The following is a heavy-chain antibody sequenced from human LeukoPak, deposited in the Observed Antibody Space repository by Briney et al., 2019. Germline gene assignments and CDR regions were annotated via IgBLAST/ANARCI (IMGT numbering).Heavy chain of an antibody. V-gene: IGHV3-30*18. CDR2: ISYDGSNK. J-gene: IGHJ5*02. Sequence: GGSLRLSCAASGFTFSSYGMHWVRQAPGKGLEWVAVISYDGSNKYYADSVKGRFTISRDNSKNTLYLQMNSLRAEDTAVYYCANSLSPIVGATTGFDPWGQGTLVTVSS. D-gene: IGHD1-26*01. CDR1: GFTFSSYG. CDR3: ANSLSPIVGATTGFDP.